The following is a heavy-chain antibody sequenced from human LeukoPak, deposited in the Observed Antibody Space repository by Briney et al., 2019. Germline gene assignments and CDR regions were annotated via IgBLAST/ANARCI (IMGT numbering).Heavy chain of an antibody. Sequence: ASVKVSCKASGYTFVSYVIHWVRQAPGQGLEWMGRINPNSGGTNYAQKFQGRVTMTRDTSISTAYMELSRLRSDDTAVYYCARDLGAVAGRRADAFDIWGQGTMVTVSS. J-gene: IGHJ3*02. CDR1: GYTFVSYV. D-gene: IGHD6-19*01. CDR3: ARDLGAVAGRRADAFDI. CDR2: INPNSGGT. V-gene: IGHV1-2*06.